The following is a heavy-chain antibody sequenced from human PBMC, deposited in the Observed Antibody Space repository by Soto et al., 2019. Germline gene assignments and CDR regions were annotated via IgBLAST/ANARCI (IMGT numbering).Heavy chain of an antibody. D-gene: IGHD5-12*01. J-gene: IGHJ3*02. CDR3: ARDLEHVEVATREGGAFDI. V-gene: IGHV3-11*05. Sequence: QVQLVESGGGLVKPGGSLRLSCAASGFTFSDYYMSWIRQAPGKGLEWVSYISSSSSYTNYADSVKGRFTISRDNAKNSLYLQMNSLRAEDTAVYYCARDLEHVEVATREGGAFDIWGQGTMVTVSS. CDR1: GFTFSDYY. CDR2: ISSSSSYT.